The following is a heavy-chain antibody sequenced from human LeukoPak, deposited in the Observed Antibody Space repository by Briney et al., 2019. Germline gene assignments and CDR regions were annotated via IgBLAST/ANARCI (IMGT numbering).Heavy chain of an antibody. J-gene: IGHJ4*02. D-gene: IGHD5-12*01. CDR1: GFTFSSYA. CDR2: ISYDGSNK. CDR3: ARDKSGYEFDY. V-gene: IGHV3-30*04. Sequence: GGPLRLSCAASGFTFSSYAMHWVRQAPGKGLEWVAVISYDGSNKYYADSVKGRFTISRDNSKNTLYLQMNSLRSDDTAVYYCARDKSGYEFDYWGQGTLVTVSS.